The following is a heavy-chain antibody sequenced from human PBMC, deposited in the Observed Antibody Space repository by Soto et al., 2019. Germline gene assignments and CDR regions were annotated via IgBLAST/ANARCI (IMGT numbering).Heavy chain of an antibody. D-gene: IGHD6-13*01. CDR2: IYYSGST. CDR1: GGSISSYY. V-gene: IGHV4-59*01. J-gene: IGHJ4*02. Sequence: ETLSLTCTVSGGSISSYYWSWIRQPPGKGLEWIGYIYYSGSTNYNPSLKSRVTISVDTSKNQFSLKLSSVTAADTAVYYCARVSPTGTSDYWGQGTLVTVSS. CDR3: ARVSPTGTSDY.